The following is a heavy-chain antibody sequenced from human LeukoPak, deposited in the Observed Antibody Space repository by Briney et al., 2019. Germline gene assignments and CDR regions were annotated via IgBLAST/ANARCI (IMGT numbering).Heavy chain of an antibody. V-gene: IGHV3-21*01. Sequence: GGSLRLSCAASGFTFSSYSMNWVRQAPGKGLEWVSSISSSSSYKYYADSVKGRFTISRDNAKNSLYLQMNSLRAEDTAVYCCASRLRIAAAGSGNNYWGQGTLVTVSS. CDR2: ISSSSSYK. CDR1: GFTFSSYS. J-gene: IGHJ4*02. CDR3: ASRLRIAAAGSGNNY. D-gene: IGHD6-13*01.